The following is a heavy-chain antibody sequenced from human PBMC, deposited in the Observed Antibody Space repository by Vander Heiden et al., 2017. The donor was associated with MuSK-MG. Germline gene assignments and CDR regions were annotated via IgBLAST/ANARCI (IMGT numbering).Heavy chain of an antibody. Sequence: QFTFKESGPTLAISTQTLTLTSTSSGSSLSTNGECICWLRQPPRKGMEWLALIYWDDDKFYSASLKNRLTITKDTSKNQVVLTMTNMDPFDTATYYCAHTPDARFDFDVWGEGTMVTVSS. CDR1: GSSLSTNGEC. CDR3: AHTPDARFDFDV. D-gene: IGHD3-16*01. CDR2: IYWDDDK. J-gene: IGHJ3*01. V-gene: IGHV2-5*02.